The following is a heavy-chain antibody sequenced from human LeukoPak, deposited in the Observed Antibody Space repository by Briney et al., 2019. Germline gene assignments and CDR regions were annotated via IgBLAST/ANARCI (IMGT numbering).Heavy chain of an antibody. J-gene: IGHJ4*02. CDR2: ISYDGSNK. CDR3: ARKYK. Sequence: WVLRLSCAASGFTFSSYGMHWVRQAPGKGLEWVAVISYDGSNKYYADSVKGRFTISRDNSKNTLYLQMNSLRAEDTAVYYCARKYKWGQGTLVTVSS. CDR1: GFTFSSYG. V-gene: IGHV3-30*03. D-gene: IGHD1-14*01.